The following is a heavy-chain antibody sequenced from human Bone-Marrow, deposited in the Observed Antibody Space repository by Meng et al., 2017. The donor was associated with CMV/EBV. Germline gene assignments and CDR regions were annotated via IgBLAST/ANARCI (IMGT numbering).Heavy chain of an antibody. CDR2: IYYNGST. CDR1: GGSISSYY. CDR3: ARDRCSSTSCSLDYYYGMAV. J-gene: IGHJ6*02. V-gene: IGHV4-59*01. D-gene: IGHD2-2*01. Sequence: SETLSLTCTVSGGSISSYYWNWIRQPPGKGLEWIGYIYYNGSTNYNPSLKSRVTISLDTSKNQFSLKLTSVTAADTAMYYCARDRCSSTSCSLDYYYGMAVWGRGNTVTVSS.